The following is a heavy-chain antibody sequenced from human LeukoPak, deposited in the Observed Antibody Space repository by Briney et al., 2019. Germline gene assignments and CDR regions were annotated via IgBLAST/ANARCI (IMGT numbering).Heavy chain of an antibody. D-gene: IGHD3-10*01. J-gene: IGHJ5*02. V-gene: IGHV1-69*04. Sequence: ASVKVSCKASGGTFSSYAISWVRQAPGQGLERMGRIIPILGIANYAQKFQGRVTITADKSTSTAYMELSSLRSEDTAVYYCARALVRGGDGFDPWGQGTLVTVSS. CDR2: IIPILGIA. CDR1: GGTFSSYA. CDR3: ARALVRGGDGFDP.